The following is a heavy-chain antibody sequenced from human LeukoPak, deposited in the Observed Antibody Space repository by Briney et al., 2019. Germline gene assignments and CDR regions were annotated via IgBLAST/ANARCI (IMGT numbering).Heavy chain of an antibody. D-gene: IGHD3-3*01. J-gene: IGHJ5*02. V-gene: IGHV3-7*03. CDR1: GFTFSSYA. CDR2: INQDGSEK. CDR3: ASLITTTIFGVVSRFDP. Sequence: SGGSLRLSCAASGFTFSSYAMSWVRQAPGKGLEWVANINQDGSEKYYVDSVKGRFTISRDNAKKSLYLQMNSLRAEDTAMYYCASLITTTIFGVVSRFDPWGQGTLVTVSS.